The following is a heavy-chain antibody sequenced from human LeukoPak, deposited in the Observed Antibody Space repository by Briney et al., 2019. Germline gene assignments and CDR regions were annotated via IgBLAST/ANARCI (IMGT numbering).Heavy chain of an antibody. J-gene: IGHJ4*02. CDR1: GGSFSGYY. V-gene: IGHV4-34*01. Sequence: SETLSLTCAVYGGSFSGYYWSRIRQSPGEGLEWIGEINDSGVTNCNPSLESRVILSVDTSKNQFSLRLSSVTAADTAVYYCARRLVDSSASQVSDHWGQGTLVTVSS. D-gene: IGHD2-2*01. CDR3: ARRLVDSSASQVSDH. CDR2: INDSGVT.